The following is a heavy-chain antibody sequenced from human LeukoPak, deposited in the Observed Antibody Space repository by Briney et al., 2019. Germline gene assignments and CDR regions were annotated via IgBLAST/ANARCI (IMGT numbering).Heavy chain of an antibody. Sequence: ASVKVSCKASGYTFTGYYMHWVRQAPGQGLEWMGRINPNSGGTNYAQKFQGRVTMTRDTSISTAYMELSRLRSDETAVYYCASEPNESAEFDYWGQGTLVTVSS. J-gene: IGHJ4*02. CDR2: INPNSGGT. CDR3: ASEPNESAEFDY. V-gene: IGHV1-2*06. CDR1: GYTFTGYY.